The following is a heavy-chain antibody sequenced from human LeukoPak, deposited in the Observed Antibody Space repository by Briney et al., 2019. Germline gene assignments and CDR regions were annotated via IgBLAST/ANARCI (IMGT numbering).Heavy chain of an antibody. Sequence: NPSETLSLTCTVSGGPISSYYWSWIRQPPGKGLEWIGYIYYRGSTSYNPSLKSRVTILVDTSKNQFSLKLSSVTAADTAVYYCARQSYGDYFDYWGQGTLVTVSS. CDR1: GGPISSYY. CDR2: IYYRGST. CDR3: ARQSYGDYFDY. J-gene: IGHJ4*02. V-gene: IGHV4-59*08. D-gene: IGHD4-17*01.